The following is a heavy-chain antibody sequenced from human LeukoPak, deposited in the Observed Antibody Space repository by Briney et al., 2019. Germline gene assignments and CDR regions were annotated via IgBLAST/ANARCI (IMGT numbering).Heavy chain of an antibody. J-gene: IGHJ4*02. CDR1: GGTFSSYA. CDR3: AREGLTTVTPPGSYDY. Sequence: SVKVSCKASGGTFSSYAISWVRQAPGQGLEWMGGIIPIFGTANYAQTFQGTVTITADKSTSTAYMELSSLRSEDTAVYYCAREGLTTVTPPGSYDYWGQGTLVTVSS. V-gene: IGHV1-69*06. CDR2: IIPIFGTA. D-gene: IGHD4-11*01.